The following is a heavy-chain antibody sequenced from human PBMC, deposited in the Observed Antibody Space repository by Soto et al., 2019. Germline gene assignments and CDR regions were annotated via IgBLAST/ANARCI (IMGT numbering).Heavy chain of an antibody. CDR3: PRGRWYFDY. CDR1: GCSSTHYW. CDR2: MDPSDSYI. J-gene: IGHJ4*02. D-gene: IGHD2-15*01. Sequence: SGCSSTHYWITWVRQMPGKGLEWMGRMDPSDSYINYNPSFEGHVTISLDKSINTAYLQWYSLKASDTAMYYCPRGRWYFDYWGQQVRVTVSS. V-gene: IGHV5-10-1*01.